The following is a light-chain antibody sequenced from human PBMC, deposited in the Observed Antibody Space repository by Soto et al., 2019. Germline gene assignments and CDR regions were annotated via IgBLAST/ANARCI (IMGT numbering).Light chain of an antibody. V-gene: IGKV1-5*01. J-gene: IGKJ1*01. CDR2: DAS. CDR3: QQYNTYPLT. Sequence: DIQMAQFPSALSASVGERVTITCWASQNIDSWLAWYQHKPGKAAKVLIYDASSLEPGVPSRFSGSGSGTDFSLTISSLRPDDFATYYCQQYNTYPLTCGQGTKVDIK. CDR1: QNIDSW.